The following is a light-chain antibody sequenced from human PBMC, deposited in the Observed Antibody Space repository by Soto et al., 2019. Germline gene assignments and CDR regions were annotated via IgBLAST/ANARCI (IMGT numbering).Light chain of an antibody. Sequence: DIQMTQSPSTLSASVVDRVTNPCRASQSISSWLAWYQQKPGKAPKLLIYDASSLESGVPSRFSGSRSGTEFTLTISSLQPDDIAVYYCQQYGSSPWTFGQGAKVDI. CDR2: DAS. V-gene: IGKV1-5*01. CDR1: QSISSW. CDR3: QQYGSSPWT. J-gene: IGKJ1*01.